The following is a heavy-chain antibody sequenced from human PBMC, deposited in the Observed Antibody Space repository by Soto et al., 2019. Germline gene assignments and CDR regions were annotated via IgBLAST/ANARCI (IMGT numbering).Heavy chain of an antibody. V-gene: IGHV3-11*06. CDR3: ARSIDGYFDY. CDR2: ISSSSSYT. CDR1: GFTFSDYY. J-gene: IGHJ4*02. Sequence: GGSLRLSCAASGFTFSDYYMCWIRQAPGKGLEWVSYISSSSSYTNYADSAKGRFTISRDNAKNSLYLQMNSLRAEDTAVYYCARSIDGYFDYWGQGTLVTVSS.